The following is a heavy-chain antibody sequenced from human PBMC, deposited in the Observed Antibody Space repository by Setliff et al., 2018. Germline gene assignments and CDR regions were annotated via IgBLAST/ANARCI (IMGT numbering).Heavy chain of an antibody. Sequence: PSETLSLTCTVSGGSISSSSYYWGWIRQPPGKGPEWIGSINYSGSTYYNPSLKSRVTISVETSKNQFSLKLSSVTAADTAVYYCARAAGYSSSWYHYYYGMDVWGQGTTVTVSS. V-gene: IGHV4-39*01. J-gene: IGHJ6*02. CDR3: ARAAGYSSSWYHYYYGMDV. CDR1: GGSISSSSYY. D-gene: IGHD6-13*01. CDR2: INYSGST.